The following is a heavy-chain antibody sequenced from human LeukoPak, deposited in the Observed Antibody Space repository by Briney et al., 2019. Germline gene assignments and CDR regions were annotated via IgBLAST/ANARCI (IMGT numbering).Heavy chain of an antibody. V-gene: IGHV1-8*01. CDR1: GYTLTELS. D-gene: IGHD3-22*01. CDR2: MNPNSGNT. J-gene: IGHJ4*02. CDR3: ARVYYYDSSGSAKSFDY. Sequence: GSVKVSCKVSGYTLTELSMHWVRQATGQGLGWMGWMNPNSGNTGYAQKFQGRVTMTRNTSISTAYMELSSLRSEDTAVYYCARVYYYDSSGSAKSFDYWGQGTLVTVSS.